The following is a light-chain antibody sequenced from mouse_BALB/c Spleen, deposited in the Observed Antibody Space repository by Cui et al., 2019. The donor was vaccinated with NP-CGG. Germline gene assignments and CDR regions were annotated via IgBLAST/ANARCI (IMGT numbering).Light chain of an antibody. CDR2: GTN. V-gene: IGLV1*01. CDR3: ALWYSNHWV. J-gene: IGLJ1*01. CDR1: TGAVTTSNY. Sequence: QAVVTQDPALTTSPGKTVTLTCRSNTGAVTTSNYANWVQEKPDHLFTGLIGGTNNRAPGVPARFSGSLIGDKAALTITGAQTEDEAIYFCALWYSNHWVFGGGTKLTVL.